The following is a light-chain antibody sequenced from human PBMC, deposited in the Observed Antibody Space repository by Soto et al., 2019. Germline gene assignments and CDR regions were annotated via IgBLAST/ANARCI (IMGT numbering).Light chain of an antibody. CDR3: QKSYSTPPA. Sequence: DIQMTQSPSSLSASVGDRVTITCRASQSISSYLNWYQQKPGKAPKLLIYAAASLQSGVPSRFSGSGSGPDFTLTISSLQPEDFATYFCQKSYSTPPAFGGGTKVEIK. V-gene: IGKV1-39*01. J-gene: IGKJ4*01. CDR1: QSISSY. CDR2: AAA.